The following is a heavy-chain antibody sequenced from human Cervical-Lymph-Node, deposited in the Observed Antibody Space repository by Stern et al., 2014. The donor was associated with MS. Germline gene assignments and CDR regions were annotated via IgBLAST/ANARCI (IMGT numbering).Heavy chain of an antibody. CDR3: ARAVEKTTNYYYYSIDV. CDR1: GYSLTAYF. Sequence: QLVQSGAEVKKPGASVKVSCTASGYSLTAYFMHWVRQDPGQGLEWMGIINTSGGSASYAERFQGRVTMTRDTSTSTVYMELSGLRSADTATYYCARAVEKTTNYYYYSIDVWGQGTAVTVSS. D-gene: IGHD5-24*01. V-gene: IGHV1-46*01. J-gene: IGHJ6*02. CDR2: INTSGGSA.